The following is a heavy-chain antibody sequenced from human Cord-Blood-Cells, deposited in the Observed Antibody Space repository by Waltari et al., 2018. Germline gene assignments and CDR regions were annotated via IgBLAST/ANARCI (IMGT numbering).Heavy chain of an antibody. CDR3: ARIYLGANWFDP. V-gene: IGHV4-39*01. CDR2: IYYSGST. CDR1: GGSISSSSYY. Sequence: QLQLQESGPGLVKPSETLSLTCTVSGGSISSSSYYWGWLRQPPGKGLEWIGSIYYSGSTYYNPSLKSRVTISVDTSKNQFSLKLSSVTAADTAVYYCARIYLGANWFDPWGQGTLVTVSS. J-gene: IGHJ5*02. D-gene: IGHD1-26*01.